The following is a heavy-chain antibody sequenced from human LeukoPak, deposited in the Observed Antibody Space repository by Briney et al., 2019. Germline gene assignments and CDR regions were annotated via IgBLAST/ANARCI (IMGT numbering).Heavy chain of an antibody. J-gene: IGHJ3*02. Sequence: PSETLSLTCTVSGDSIRSDYWSWIRQPPGKGLEWIGYLYYIGSTNYNPSLKSRVTISVDTSKNQFSLKLSSVTAAATAVYYCARGKLMAVGGTRVHAFDIWGQGTMVTVSS. V-gene: IGHV4-59*01. D-gene: IGHD6-19*01. CDR3: ARGKLMAVGGTRVHAFDI. CDR1: GDSIRSDY. CDR2: LYYIGST.